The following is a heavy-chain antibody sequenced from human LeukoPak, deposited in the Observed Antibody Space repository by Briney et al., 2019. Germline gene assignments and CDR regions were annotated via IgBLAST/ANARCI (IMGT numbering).Heavy chain of an antibody. CDR3: ARCPTITMVRGVRKTGYFDY. J-gene: IGHJ4*02. CDR2: IYHSGST. D-gene: IGHD3-10*01. Sequence: SETLSLTCTVSGYSISSGYYWGWIRQPPGKGLEWIGSIYHSGSTYYNPSLKSRVTISVDTSKNQFSLKLSSVTAADTAVYYCARCPTITMVRGVRKTGYFDYWGQGTLVTVSS. CDR1: GYSISSGYY. V-gene: IGHV4-38-2*02.